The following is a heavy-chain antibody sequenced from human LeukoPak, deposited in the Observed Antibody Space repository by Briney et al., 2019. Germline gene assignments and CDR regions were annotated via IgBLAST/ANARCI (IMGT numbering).Heavy chain of an antibody. CDR2: IYYSGST. V-gene: IGHV4-59*01. J-gene: IGHJ6*02. CDR3: ARAKRYSYAPSGMDV. D-gene: IGHD5-18*01. Sequence: PSETLSLTCTVSGGSISSYYWSWIRQPLGKGLEWIGYIYYSGSTNYNPSLKSRVTISVDTSKNQFSLKLSSVTAADTAVYYCARAKRYSYAPSGMDVWGQGTTVTVSS. CDR1: GGSISSYY.